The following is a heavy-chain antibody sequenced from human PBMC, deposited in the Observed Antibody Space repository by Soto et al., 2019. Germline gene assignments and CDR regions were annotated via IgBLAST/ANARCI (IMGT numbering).Heavy chain of an antibody. CDR1: GGSISSYY. J-gene: IGHJ5*02. CDR3: ARGSGDYEGWFVP. D-gene: IGHD3-10*01. V-gene: IGHV4-59*08. CDR2: IYYSGST. Sequence: QVQLQESGPGLVKPSETLSLTCTVSGGSISSYYWSWIRQPPGKGLEWIGYIYYSGSTNYNPSLKSRVTISADTSKNQVSLKLSSVNPADTAVYYCARGSGDYEGWFVPLGQGTLVTVSS.